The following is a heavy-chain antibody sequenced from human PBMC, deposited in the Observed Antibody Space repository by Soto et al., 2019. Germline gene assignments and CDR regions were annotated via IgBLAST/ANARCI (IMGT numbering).Heavy chain of an antibody. Sequence: ASVKVSCKASGYTFTSYGISWVRQAPGQGLEWMGWISAYNGNTNYAQKLQGRVTMTTDTSTSTAYMELRSLRSDDTAVYYCARVYFTRRAVTGANWFDPWGQGTLVTVSS. V-gene: IGHV1-18*01. J-gene: IGHJ5*02. CDR1: GYTFTSYG. D-gene: IGHD6-19*01. CDR3: ARVYFTRRAVTGANWFDP. CDR2: ISAYNGNT.